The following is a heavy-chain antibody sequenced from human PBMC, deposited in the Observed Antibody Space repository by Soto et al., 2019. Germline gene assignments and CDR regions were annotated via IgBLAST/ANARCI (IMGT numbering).Heavy chain of an antibody. J-gene: IGHJ4*02. V-gene: IGHV3-7*03. D-gene: IGHD4-17*01. Sequence: PGGSLRLSCAASGFTFSSYWTSWVRQAPGKGLEWVANIKQDGSEKYYVDSVKGRFTISRDNAKNSLYLQMNSLRAEDTAVYYCARGYGEYVLWGQRTLVTVSS. CDR1: GFTFSSYW. CDR2: IKQDGSEK. CDR3: ARGYGEYVL.